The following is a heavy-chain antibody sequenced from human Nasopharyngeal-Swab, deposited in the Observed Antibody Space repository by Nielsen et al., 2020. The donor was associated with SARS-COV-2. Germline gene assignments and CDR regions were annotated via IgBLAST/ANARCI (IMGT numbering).Heavy chain of an antibody. CDR3: ARDIIHDPNRYSSGWYNLRAFDI. J-gene: IGHJ3*02. Sequence: GESLKISCAASGFTFSSYSMNWVRQAPGKGLEWVSSISSSSSYIYYADSVKGRFTISRDNAKNSLYLQMNSLRAEDTAVYYCARDIIHDPNRYSSGWYNLRAFDIWGQGTMVTVSS. V-gene: IGHV3-21*01. D-gene: IGHD6-19*01. CDR1: GFTFSSYS. CDR2: ISSSSSYI.